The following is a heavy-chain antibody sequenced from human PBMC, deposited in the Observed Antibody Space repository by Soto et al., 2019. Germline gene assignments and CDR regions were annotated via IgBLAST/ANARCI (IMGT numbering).Heavy chain of an antibody. J-gene: IGHJ5*02. D-gene: IGHD4-17*01. V-gene: IGHV4-39*01. CDR1: GGSISSSSYY. CDR2: ICYSGST. Sequence: PSETLSLTCTVSGGSISSSSYYWGWIRQPPGKGLGWIGSICYSGSTYYNPSLKSRVTISVDTSKNQFSLKLSSVTAADTAVYYCARHTTTVVSNWFDPWGQGTLVTVSS. CDR3: ARHTTTVVSNWFDP.